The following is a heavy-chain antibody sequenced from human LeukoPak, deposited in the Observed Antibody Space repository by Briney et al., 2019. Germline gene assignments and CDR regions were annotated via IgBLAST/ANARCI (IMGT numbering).Heavy chain of an antibody. Sequence: GGSLRLSCAASGFTFSSYGMSWVRQAPGKGLEWVSAISGSGGSSYYADSVKGRFTISRDNSKNTLYLQMNSLRAEDTAVYYCARDRNYMDVWGKGTTVTISS. CDR2: ISGSGGSS. CDR1: GFTFSSYG. V-gene: IGHV3-23*01. CDR3: ARDRNYMDV. J-gene: IGHJ6*03.